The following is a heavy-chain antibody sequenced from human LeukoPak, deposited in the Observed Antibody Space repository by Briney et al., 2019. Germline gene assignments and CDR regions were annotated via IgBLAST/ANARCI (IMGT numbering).Heavy chain of an antibody. CDR1: GFTFSSYG. V-gene: IGHV3-23*01. Sequence: GGSLRLSCAASGFTFSSYGMSWVRQAPGKGLEWVSVISGSSSNTFYADSVKGRFTISRDNSKNTLYLQMNSLRAEDTAVHYCAKSLYAYDSSGDAFEIWGQGTMVTVSS. J-gene: IGHJ3*02. CDR3: AKSLYAYDSSGDAFEI. CDR2: ISGSSSNT. D-gene: IGHD3-22*01.